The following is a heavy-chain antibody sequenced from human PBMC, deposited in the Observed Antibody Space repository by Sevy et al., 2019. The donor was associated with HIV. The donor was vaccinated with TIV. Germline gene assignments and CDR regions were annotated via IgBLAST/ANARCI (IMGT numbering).Heavy chain of an antibody. J-gene: IGHJ4*02. Sequence: ASVKVSCKASGYTFSDYSMHWVRQAPGQGLEWMGRINPKSGGTNCAQKFRGRVTMTRDTSISTAYMDLSGLRFDDTAVYYCARGEISTPLETFDYWGQGTLVTVFS. CDR3: ARGEISTPLETFDY. D-gene: IGHD3-16*02. V-gene: IGHV1-2*06. CDR1: GYTFSDYS. CDR2: INPKSGGT.